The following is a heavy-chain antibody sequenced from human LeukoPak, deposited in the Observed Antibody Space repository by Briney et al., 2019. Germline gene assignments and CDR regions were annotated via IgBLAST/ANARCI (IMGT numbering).Heavy chain of an antibody. CDR1: GFTFSTYW. CDR2: IKNVGST. V-gene: IGHV3-74*01. D-gene: IGHD3-22*01. CDR3: ARAPSEIGGYYPEYFRH. J-gene: IGHJ1*01. Sequence: GGSLRLSCAASGFTFSTYWMHWVRQAPGKGLVWVSRIKNVGSTKYADSVKGRFTISRDNAQNTVSLQMNSLRPEDTGVYYCARAPSEIGGYYPEYFRHWGQGTLVTVSS.